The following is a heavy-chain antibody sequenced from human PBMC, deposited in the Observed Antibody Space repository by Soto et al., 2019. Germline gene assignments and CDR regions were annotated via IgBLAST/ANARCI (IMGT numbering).Heavy chain of an antibody. CDR3: ARGSDYDSSGYYYSWFDP. D-gene: IGHD3-22*01. CDR2: IIPIFGTA. V-gene: IGHV1-69*13. Sequence: SVTVSCKASGGTFSSYAITWVRQAPGQGLEWMGGIIPIFGTANYAQKFQGRVTITADESTSTAYMELSSLRSEDTAVYYCARGSDYDSSGYYYSWFDPWGQGTLVTVSS. J-gene: IGHJ5*02. CDR1: GGTFSSYA.